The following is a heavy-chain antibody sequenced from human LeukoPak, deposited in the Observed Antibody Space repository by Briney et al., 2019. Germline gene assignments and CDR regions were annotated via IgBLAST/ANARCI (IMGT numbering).Heavy chain of an antibody. V-gene: IGHV3-23*01. D-gene: IGHD3-10*01. CDR3: AKGRFGEGYYYYMDV. Sequence: GGSLRLSCAASGFTFSNAWMTWVRQAPGKGLEWVSAISGSGGSTYYADSVKGRFTIPRDNSKNTLYLQMNSLGAEDTAVYYCAKGRFGEGYYYYMDVWGKGTTVTVSS. J-gene: IGHJ6*03. CDR2: ISGSGGST. CDR1: GFTFSNAW.